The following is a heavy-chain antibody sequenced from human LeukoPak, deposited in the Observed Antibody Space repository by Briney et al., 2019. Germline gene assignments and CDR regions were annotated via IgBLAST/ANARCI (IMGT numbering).Heavy chain of an antibody. Sequence: SETLSLTCAVYGGSFSGYYWSWIRQPPGKGLEWIGEINHSGSTNYNLSLKSRVTISVDTSKNQFSLKLSSVTAADTAVYYCARTRFCSSTSCYTDNWGQGTLVTVSS. V-gene: IGHV4-34*01. CDR2: INHSGST. J-gene: IGHJ4*02. CDR1: GGSFSGYY. CDR3: ARTRFCSSTSCYTDN. D-gene: IGHD2-2*02.